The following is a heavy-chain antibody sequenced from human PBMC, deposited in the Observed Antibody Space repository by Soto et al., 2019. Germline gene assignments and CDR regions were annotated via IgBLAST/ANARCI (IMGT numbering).Heavy chain of an antibody. CDR3: ARGGYCSSTSCYSLFDY. V-gene: IGHV1-69*06. CDR1: AGTFSSYA. J-gene: IGHJ4*02. D-gene: IGHD2-2*02. Sequence: SVNFSCQASAGTFSSYAISWVRQALGEGLEWMGGIIPIFGTANYAQKFQGRVTITADKSTSTAYMELSSLRSEDTAVYYCARGGYCSSTSCYSLFDYWGQGTLVTDS. CDR2: IIPIFGTA.